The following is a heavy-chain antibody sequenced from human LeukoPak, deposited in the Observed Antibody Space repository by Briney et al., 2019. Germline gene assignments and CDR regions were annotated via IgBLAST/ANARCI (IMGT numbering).Heavy chain of an antibody. CDR2: ISYDGSIK. J-gene: IGHJ4*02. Sequence: GRSLRLSCAASGFTFSSYGMHWVRQAPGRGLEWVAFISYDGSIKKYADSVKGRFTISRDNAKNSLYLQMNSLRAEDTAVYYCARGKFMADYFDYWGQGTLVTVSS. CDR3: ARGKFMADYFDY. D-gene: IGHD5-24*01. CDR1: GFTFSSYG. V-gene: IGHV3-30*03.